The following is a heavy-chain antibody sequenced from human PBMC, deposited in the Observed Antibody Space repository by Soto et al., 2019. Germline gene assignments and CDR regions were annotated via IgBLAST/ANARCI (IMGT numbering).Heavy chain of an antibody. D-gene: IGHD1-26*01. Sequence: GGSLRLSCAASQFTFSNFWMTWVRQAPGKGLEWVANIKEDGSEKYYVDSVKARFTISRDSAKYSLYLHMDSLRAEDTAVYYCARLRKGGFCDYWGQGSLVTVSS. CDR1: QFTFSNFW. V-gene: IGHV3-7*03. CDR2: IKEDGSEK. CDR3: ARLRKGGFCDY. J-gene: IGHJ4*02.